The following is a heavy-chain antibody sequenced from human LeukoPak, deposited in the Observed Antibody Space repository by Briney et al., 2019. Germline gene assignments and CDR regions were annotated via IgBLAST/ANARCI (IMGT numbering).Heavy chain of an antibody. J-gene: IGHJ4*02. V-gene: IGHV3-23*01. Sequence: GGSLRLSCAASGFTFSSYAMRWVRQAPGKGLEWLSAISGSGGSTYYADSVKGRFTISRDNSKNTLYLQMSSLRAEDTAVYYCAAYYYDSSGYWNWGQGTLVTVSS. CDR1: GFTFSSYA. D-gene: IGHD3-22*01. CDR2: ISGSGGST. CDR3: AAYYYDSSGYWN.